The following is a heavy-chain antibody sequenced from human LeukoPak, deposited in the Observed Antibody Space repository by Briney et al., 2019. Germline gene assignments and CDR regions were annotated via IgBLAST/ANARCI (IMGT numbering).Heavy chain of an antibody. J-gene: IGHJ4*02. V-gene: IGHV1-8*02. CDR1: GYTFTSYA. CDR2: MNPNSGNT. CDR3: ARDRVGVGSSGWEN. D-gene: IGHD6-19*01. Sequence: ASVKVSCKASGYTFTSYAMNWVRQAPGQGLEWMGWMNPNSGNTGYTQKFQGRVTMTRDTSISTAYMELSSLTSDDTAVYYCARDRVGVGSSGWENWGQGTLVTVSS.